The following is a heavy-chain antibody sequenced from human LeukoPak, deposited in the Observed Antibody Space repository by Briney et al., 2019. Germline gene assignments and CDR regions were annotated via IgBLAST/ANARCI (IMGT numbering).Heavy chain of an antibody. J-gene: IGHJ4*02. D-gene: IGHD3-3*01. V-gene: IGHV3-66*01. CDR3: ARVPHIASRYDFWSGYFPGDDY. Sequence: PGGSLRLSCAASGFTFSSYAMSWVRQAPGKGLEWVSVIYSGGSTYYADSVKGRFTISRDNSKNTLYLQMNSLRAEDTAVYYCARVPHIASRYDFWSGYFPGDDYWGQGTLVTVSS. CDR2: IYSGGST. CDR1: GFTFSSYA.